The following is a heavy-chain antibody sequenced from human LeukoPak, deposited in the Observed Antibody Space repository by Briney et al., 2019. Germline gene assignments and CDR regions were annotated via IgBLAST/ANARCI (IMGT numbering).Heavy chain of an antibody. CDR3: ARDYKIPQQYCSITSCYLYDY. V-gene: IGHV1-2*02. J-gene: IGHJ4*02. Sequence: ASVKVSCKASGYTFTGYYMHWVRQAPGQGLEWMGWINPNSGGTNYAQKFQGRVTMTRDTSISTAYMELSRLRSDDTAVYYCARDYKIPQQYCSITSCYLYDYWGQGTLVTVSS. CDR2: INPNSGGT. CDR1: GYTFTGYY. D-gene: IGHD2-2*01.